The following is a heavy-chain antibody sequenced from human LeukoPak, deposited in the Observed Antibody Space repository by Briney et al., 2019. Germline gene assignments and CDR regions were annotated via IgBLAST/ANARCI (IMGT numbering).Heavy chain of an antibody. J-gene: IGHJ4*02. D-gene: IGHD2-21*02. Sequence: PGGSLRLSCAASGFTFNSYGMPWVRQAPGKGLEWVAFIRYDGSYRYYADSVKGRITISRDNSKNTLFLQMNSLRTEDTAVYYCAKDWGDRSTDYWGQGTLVTVSS. CDR1: GFTFNSYG. CDR3: AKDWGDRSTDY. CDR2: IRYDGSYR. V-gene: IGHV3-30*02.